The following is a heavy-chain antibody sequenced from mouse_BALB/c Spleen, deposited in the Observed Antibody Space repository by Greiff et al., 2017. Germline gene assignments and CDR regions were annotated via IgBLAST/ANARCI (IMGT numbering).Heavy chain of an antibody. CDR2: INPGSGGT. V-gene: IGHV1-54*01. CDR1: GYAFTNYL. CDR3: ARSYYGSSYPTYYAMDY. J-gene: IGHJ4*01. Sequence: VQLQQSGAELVRPGTSVKVSCKASGYAFTNYLIEWVKQRPGQGLEWIGVINPGSGGTNYNEKFKGKATLTADKSSSTAYMQLSSLTSDDSAVYFCARSYYGSSYPTYYAMDYWGQGTSVTVSS. D-gene: IGHD1-1*01.